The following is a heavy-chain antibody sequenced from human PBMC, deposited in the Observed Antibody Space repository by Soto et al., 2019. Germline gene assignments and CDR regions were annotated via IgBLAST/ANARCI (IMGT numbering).Heavy chain of an antibody. J-gene: IGHJ6*04. D-gene: IGHD2-2*01. CDR3: ARAGTDIVVVPAANQPMHYYYYYGMDV. CDR2: IYYSGST. V-gene: IGHV4-39*01. CDR1: GGSISSRSFY. Sequence: SETLSLTCTVSGGSISSRSFYWGWIRQPPGMGLEWIGSIYYSGSTDYDPSLKSRLSISVDTSKNQFSLRLSSVTAADTAVYYCARAGTDIVVVPAANQPMHYYYYYGMDVWGKGTTVTVSS.